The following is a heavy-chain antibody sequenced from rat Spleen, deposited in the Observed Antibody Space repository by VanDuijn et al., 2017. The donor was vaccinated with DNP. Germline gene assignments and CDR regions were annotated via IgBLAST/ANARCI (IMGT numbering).Heavy chain of an antibody. D-gene: IGHD4-3*01. V-gene: IGHV5-22*01. CDR2: IGSPAYAP. Sequence: EVQLVESGGGLVQPGGSLTLSCAASGFTFSAYYMAWVRQAPAKGLEWVAYIGSPAYAPYYTDSVKGRFAISRDNAKSTLYLQMNSLRSEDMATYYCVRWNSGHFDYWGQGVMVTVSS. CDR1: GFTFSAYY. J-gene: IGHJ2*01. CDR3: VRWNSGHFDY.